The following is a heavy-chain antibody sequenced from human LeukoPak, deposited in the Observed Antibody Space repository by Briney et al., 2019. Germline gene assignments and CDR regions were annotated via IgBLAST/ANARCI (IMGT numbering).Heavy chain of an antibody. CDR3: AKDISSTVTPPSAFDI. CDR2: ISWNSGSI. J-gene: IGHJ3*02. D-gene: IGHD4-17*01. Sequence: GRSLRLSCAASGFTFDDYAMHWVRQAPGKGLEWVSGISWNSGSIGYADSVKGRFTISRDNAKNSLYLQMNSLRAEDTALYYCAKDISSTVTPPSAFDIWGQGTMVTVSS. CDR1: GFTFDDYA. V-gene: IGHV3-9*01.